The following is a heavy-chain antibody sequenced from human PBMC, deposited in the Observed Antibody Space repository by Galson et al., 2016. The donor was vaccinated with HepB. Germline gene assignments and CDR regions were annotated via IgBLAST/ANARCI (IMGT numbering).Heavy chain of an antibody. Sequence: SVKVSCKASGYTFSAYVIYWVRQAPGQRLEWMGWIKGGDGNTKYSQKFQGRVSITRDTSASTAYLELSSLTYEDTALYYCARVGGYTGTPSFDHWGQGTLVTVST. CDR2: IKGGDGNT. CDR3: ARVGGYTGTPSFDH. V-gene: IGHV1-3*01. CDR1: GYTFSAYV. J-gene: IGHJ4*02. D-gene: IGHD5-12*01.